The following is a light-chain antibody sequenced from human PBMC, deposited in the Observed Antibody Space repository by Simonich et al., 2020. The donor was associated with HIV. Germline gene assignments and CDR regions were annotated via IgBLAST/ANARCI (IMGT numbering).Light chain of an antibody. Sequence: SSELTQPPSVSVSPGQTASITCSGDALPKQYAYWYQLKPGQAPVLVIYKDNERPSVIPERFCGSTSGTIVTLTISRVQADDEADYYCQSTDSSGTLWVFGGGTKLTVL. V-gene: IGLV3-25*03. J-gene: IGLJ3*02. CDR2: KDN. CDR1: ALPKQY. CDR3: QSTDSSGTLWV.